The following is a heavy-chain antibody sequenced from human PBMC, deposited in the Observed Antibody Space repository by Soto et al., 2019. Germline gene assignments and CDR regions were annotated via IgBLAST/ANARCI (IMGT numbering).Heavy chain of an antibody. CDR2: IYWDDDK. V-gene: IGHV2-5*02. J-gene: IGHJ3*02. CDR1: GFSLSTSGVG. Sequence: QITLKESGPTLVKPTQTLTLTCTFSGFSLSTSGVGVGWIRQPPGKALEWLALIYWDDDKRYSPSLKSRLTIPKDTSKNQVVLTMTNMDPVDTATYYCAHSPRKRAVTRDAFDIWGQGTMVTVSS. CDR3: AHSPRKRAVTRDAFDI. D-gene: IGHD2-21*02.